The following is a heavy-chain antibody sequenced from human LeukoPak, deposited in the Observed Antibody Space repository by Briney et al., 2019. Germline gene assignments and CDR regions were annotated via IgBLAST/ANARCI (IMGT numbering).Heavy chain of an antibody. V-gene: IGHV3-48*01. CDR3: ARDYKYAFGN. CDR2: IGIDSGNT. Sequence: GGSLRLSCAASGFTFSDYSMNWVRQAPGKGLEWISYIGIDSGNTNYADSVKGRFTISGDKAKNSLYLQMNSLRVEDTAVYYCARDYKYAFGNWGQGTLVTVSS. J-gene: IGHJ4*02. CDR1: GFTFSDYS. D-gene: IGHD5-24*01.